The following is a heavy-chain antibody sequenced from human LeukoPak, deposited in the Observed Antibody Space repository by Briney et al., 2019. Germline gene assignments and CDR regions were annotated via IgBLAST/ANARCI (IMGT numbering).Heavy chain of an antibody. Sequence: PGGSLRLSCAASGFTFSSYSMNWVRQAPGKGLEWVALVSYDGSEKYYADSVKGRFIISRDNSKNTLYLQMNTLRREDTAVYYCTRTGYDFWSGYSHFDYWGQGTLVTVSS. CDR2: VSYDGSEK. CDR1: GFTFSSYS. J-gene: IGHJ4*02. D-gene: IGHD3-3*01. V-gene: IGHV3-30*03. CDR3: TRTGYDFWSGYSHFDY.